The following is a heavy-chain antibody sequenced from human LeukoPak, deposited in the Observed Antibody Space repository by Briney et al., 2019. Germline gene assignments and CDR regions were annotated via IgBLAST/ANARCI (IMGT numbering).Heavy chain of an antibody. CDR1: GYTFTSYG. V-gene: IGHV1-8*03. CDR3: ARVQRLEFDY. D-gene: IGHD6-25*01. Sequence: GASVKVSCEASGYTFTSYGISWVRQAPGQGLEWMGWMNPNSGNTGYAQKFQGRVTITRNTSISTAYMELSSLRSEDTAVYYCARVQRLEFDYWGQGTLVTVSS. J-gene: IGHJ4*02. CDR2: MNPNSGNT.